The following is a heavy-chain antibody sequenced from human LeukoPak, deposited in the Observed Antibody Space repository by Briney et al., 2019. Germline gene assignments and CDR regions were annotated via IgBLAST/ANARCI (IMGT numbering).Heavy chain of an antibody. V-gene: IGHV3-23*01. J-gene: IGHJ4*02. D-gene: IGHD3-10*01. CDR3: AKRGVVVRVILVGFHKEAYYFDS. CDR2: ISDTGERT. CDR1: GFTFSTYF. Sequence: GRSLRLSCAASGFTFSTYFMHWVRQAPGKGLEWVAGISDTGERTNYADSVKGRFTISRDNPKNTLYLQMNSLRAEDTAVYFCAKRGVVVRVILVGFHKEAYYFDSWGQGALVTVSS.